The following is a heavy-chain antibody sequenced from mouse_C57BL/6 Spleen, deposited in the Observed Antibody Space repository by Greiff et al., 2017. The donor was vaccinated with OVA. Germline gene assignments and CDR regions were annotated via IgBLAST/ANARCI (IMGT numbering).Heavy chain of an antibody. CDR2: ILPGSGST. CDR3: ARDRAAQAGNFLFDY. Sequence: LVESGAELMKPGASVKLSCKATGYTFTGYWIEWVKQRPGHGLEWIGEILPGSGSTNYNEKFKGKATVTADTSSNTAYMQLSSLTTEDTAMYYCARDRAAQAGNFLFDYWGKGTTLTVSS. CDR1: GYTFTGYW. D-gene: IGHD3-2*02. V-gene: IGHV1-9*01. J-gene: IGHJ2*01.